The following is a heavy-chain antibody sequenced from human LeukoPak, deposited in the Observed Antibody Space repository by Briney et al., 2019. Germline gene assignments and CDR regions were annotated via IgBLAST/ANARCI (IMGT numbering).Heavy chain of an antibody. D-gene: IGHD5-12*01. CDR1: GFKSSDKA. J-gene: IGHJ3*02. V-gene: IGHV3-30*18. Sequence: GGSLRLSCAGTGFKSSDKAMHWARQAPGKGLEGVAVISYDGSNKYYADSVKGRFTISRDNSKNTLYLQMNSLRAEDTAVYYCAKEALVATIPGAFDIWGQGTMVTVSS. CDR2: ISYDGSNK. CDR3: AKEALVATIPGAFDI.